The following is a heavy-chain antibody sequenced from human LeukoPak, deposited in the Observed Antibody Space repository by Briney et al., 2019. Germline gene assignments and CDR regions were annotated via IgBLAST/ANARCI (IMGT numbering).Heavy chain of an antibody. D-gene: IGHD1-26*01. V-gene: IGHV3-74*01. Sequence: GGSLRLSCAASGFTFSSYWMHWVRQAPGKGLFWVSRINSDGSSTSYADSVKGRFTISRDNAKNTLCLQMNSLRAEDTAVYYCARGTGYSVFDIWGQGTMVTVSS. CDR2: INSDGSST. CDR3: ARGTGYSVFDI. CDR1: GFTFSSYW. J-gene: IGHJ3*02.